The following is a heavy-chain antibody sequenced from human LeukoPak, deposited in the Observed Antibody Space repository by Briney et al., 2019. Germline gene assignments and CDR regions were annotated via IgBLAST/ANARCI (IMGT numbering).Heavy chain of an antibody. Sequence: ASVKVSCKASGYTFTTYNMNWVRQAPGQGLEWLGWISTYNGNTNYAQKLQGRVTMTTDTSSTTAYMELRSLRSDDTAVYYCARLVFLEGNFGGYDYYYYMDVWGKGTTVTVSS. CDR1: GYTFTTYN. J-gene: IGHJ6*03. D-gene: IGHD3-3*01. CDR3: ARLVFLEGNFGGYDYYYYMDV. V-gene: IGHV1-18*01. CDR2: ISTYNGNT.